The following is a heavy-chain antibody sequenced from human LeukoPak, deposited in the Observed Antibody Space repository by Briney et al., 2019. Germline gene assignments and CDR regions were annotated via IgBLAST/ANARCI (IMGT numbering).Heavy chain of an antibody. Sequence: PSETLSLTCSVSGASINGYFWNWVRQTPEKGLEWIGYVSHTGATTSNPTLKSRVSITIDTSKSQISLSMTSVIAADSALYYCARDRRGSYYTFDLWGPGTIVSVS. J-gene: IGHJ3*01. V-gene: IGHV4-59*01. CDR2: VSHTGAT. CDR3: ARDRRGSYYTFDL. D-gene: IGHD1-26*01. CDR1: GASINGYF.